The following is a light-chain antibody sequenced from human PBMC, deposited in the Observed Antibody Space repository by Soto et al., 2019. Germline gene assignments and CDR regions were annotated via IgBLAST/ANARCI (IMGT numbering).Light chain of an antibody. J-gene: IGKJ1*01. Sequence: EIVMTQSPATLSVSPGERATLSCRASQSVSSNLAWYQQKPGQAPRLLIYGASTRATGIPARFSGSGSGTDFTLTISSLQSEDFAVYYCQHRGTFGQGTKVDIK. V-gene: IGKV3-15*01. CDR2: GAS. CDR1: QSVSSN. CDR3: QHRGT.